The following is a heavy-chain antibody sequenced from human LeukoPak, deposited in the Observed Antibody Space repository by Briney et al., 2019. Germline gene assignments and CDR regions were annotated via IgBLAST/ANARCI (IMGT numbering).Heavy chain of an antibody. CDR3: AREIIAATLDG. Sequence: GGSLRLSCAASGFTFSSYSMNWVRQAPGKGLEWVSSISSSSSYIYYADSVKGRFTISRDNARNSLFLQMNSLTAEDTAVYYCAREIIAATLDGWGQGTLVIVSS. J-gene: IGHJ4*02. V-gene: IGHV3-21*01. CDR1: GFTFSSYS. CDR2: ISSSSSYI. D-gene: IGHD1-26*01.